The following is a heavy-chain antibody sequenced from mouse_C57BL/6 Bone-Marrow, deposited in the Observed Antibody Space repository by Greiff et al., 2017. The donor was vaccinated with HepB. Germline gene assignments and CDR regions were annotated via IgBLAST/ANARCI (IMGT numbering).Heavy chain of an antibody. CDR1: GFTFSSYA. D-gene: IGHD1-1*01. CDR3: ASLLLYAMDY. V-gene: IGHV5-4*03. CDR2: ISDGGSYT. Sequence: EVKLVESGGGLVKPGGSLKLSCAASGFTFSSYAMSWVRQTPEKRLEWVATISDGGSYTYYPDNVKGRFTISRDNAKNNLYLQMSHLKSEDTAMYYCASLLLYAMDYWGQGTSVTVSS. J-gene: IGHJ4*01.